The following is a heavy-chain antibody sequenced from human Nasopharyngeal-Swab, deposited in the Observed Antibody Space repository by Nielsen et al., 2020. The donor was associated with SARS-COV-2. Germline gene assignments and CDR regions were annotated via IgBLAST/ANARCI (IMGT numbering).Heavy chain of an antibody. V-gene: IGHV1-69*10. CDR2: NIPILGIA. CDR3: ASNGLRYFDWLRGKDYSYDGMDV. Sequence: SVKVSCKASGGIFSSYAISWVRTARGEGLEGRGGNIPILGIANYAQKFQGRVTITADKSTSTAYMELSSLRSEDTAVYYCASNGLRYFDWLRGKDYSYDGMDVWGQGTTVTVSS. CDR1: GGIFSSYA. J-gene: IGHJ6*02. D-gene: IGHD3-9*01.